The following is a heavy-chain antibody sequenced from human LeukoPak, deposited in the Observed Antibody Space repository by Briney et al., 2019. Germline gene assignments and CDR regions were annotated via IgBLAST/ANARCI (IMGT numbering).Heavy chain of an antibody. D-gene: IGHD2/OR15-2a*01. CDR2: IYHSGST. CDR1: GYSISSGYY. Sequence: SETLSLTCTVSGYSISSGYYWGWIRQPPGKGLEWIGSIYHSGSTYYNPSLKSRVTISVDTSKNQFSLKLSSVTAADTAVYYCASNVLLRGNFSFAADYWGQGTLVTVSS. CDR3: ASNVLLRGNFSFAADY. V-gene: IGHV4-38-2*02. J-gene: IGHJ4*02.